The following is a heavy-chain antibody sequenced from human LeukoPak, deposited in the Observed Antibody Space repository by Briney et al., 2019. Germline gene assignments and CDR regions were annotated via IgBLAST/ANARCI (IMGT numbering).Heavy chain of an antibody. CDR2: ISMNVQTT. CDR1: GFTFTSHV. V-gene: IGHV3-64D*06. D-gene: IGHD1-1*01. CDR3: VREGLERRTIFDY. Sequence: PGGSLRLTCSASGFTFTSHVMHWVRQAPGKGLQYVSGISMNVQTTYYAGSVKGRFTISRDSSKNTVYLQMNSLTAEDTAVYYCVREGLERRTIFDYWGQGTLVSVSS. J-gene: IGHJ4*02.